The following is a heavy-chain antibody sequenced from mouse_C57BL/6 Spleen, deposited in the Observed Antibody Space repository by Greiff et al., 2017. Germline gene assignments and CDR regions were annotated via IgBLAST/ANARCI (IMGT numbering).Heavy chain of an antibody. D-gene: IGHD1-1*01. Sequence: QVQLKESGAELVRPGSSVKLSCKASGYTFTSYWMHWVKQRPIQGLEWIGNIDPSDSETHYNQKFKDKATLTVDKSSSTAYMQLSSLTSEDSAVYYCARYYYGSREFYSDYWGQGTTLTVSS. V-gene: IGHV1-52*01. CDR2: IDPSDSET. CDR1: GYTFTSYW. CDR3: ARYYYGSREFYSDY. J-gene: IGHJ2*01.